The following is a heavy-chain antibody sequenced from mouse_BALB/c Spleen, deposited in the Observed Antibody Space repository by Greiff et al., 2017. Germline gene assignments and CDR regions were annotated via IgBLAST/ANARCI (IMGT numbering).Heavy chain of an antibody. J-gene: IGHJ4*01. CDR2: ISSGGSYT. V-gene: IGHV5-9-4*01. Sequence: DVQLVESGGGLVKPGGSLKLSCAASGFTFSSYAMSWVRQSPEKRLEWVAEISSGGSYTYYPDTVTGRFTISRDNAKNTLYLEMSSLRSEDTAMYYCARYGNYGAMDYWGQGTSVTVSS. CDR3: ARYGNYGAMDY. CDR1: GFTFSSYA. D-gene: IGHD2-1*01.